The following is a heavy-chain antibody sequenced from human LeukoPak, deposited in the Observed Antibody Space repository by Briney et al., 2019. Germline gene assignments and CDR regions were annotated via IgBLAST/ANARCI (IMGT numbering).Heavy chain of an antibody. V-gene: IGHV4-30-4*08. D-gene: IGHD4-11*01. Sequence: SQTLSLTCTVSGGSISSGNYYWGWICQPPGKDLKWMGYISYSGSNYYKPSLESRVTISVDTSKNQFSLKLNSVTAADTAVYYCARVPWRLQYFDYWGQGNLVTVSS. J-gene: IGHJ4*02. CDR2: ISYSGSN. CDR1: GGSISSGNYY. CDR3: ARVPWRLQYFDY.